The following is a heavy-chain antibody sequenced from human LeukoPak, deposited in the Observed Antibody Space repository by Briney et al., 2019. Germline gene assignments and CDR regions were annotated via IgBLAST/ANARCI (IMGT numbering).Heavy chain of an antibody. J-gene: IGHJ4*02. D-gene: IGHD2-21*02. CDR2: TTHDGRI. CDR3: APIYGDFSDFDY. CDR1: GASSSNYY. V-gene: IGHV4-34*01. Sequence: TSETLSLTCGVSGASSSNYYWNWIRQPPGKGLEWIGETTHDGRISYNASLRGRATISGDTSKSQFSLNLTSVTAADTAVYYCAPIYGDFSDFDYWGQGILVTVSS.